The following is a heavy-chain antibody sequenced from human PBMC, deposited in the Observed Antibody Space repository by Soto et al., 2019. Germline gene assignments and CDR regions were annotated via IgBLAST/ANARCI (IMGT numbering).Heavy chain of an antibody. D-gene: IGHD6-13*01. CDR1: GFTFSNYA. J-gene: IGHJ4*02. V-gene: IGHV3-23*01. Sequence: GGSLRLSCAASGFTFSNYAVTWVRQAPGKGQEWVSTISGSGGSTYYADSVKGRFTISRDNSKNTLYLQMNSLRAEDTAVYYCAKDQGTSWYEIDYWGQETLVSFS. CDR2: ISGSGGST. CDR3: AKDQGTSWYEIDY.